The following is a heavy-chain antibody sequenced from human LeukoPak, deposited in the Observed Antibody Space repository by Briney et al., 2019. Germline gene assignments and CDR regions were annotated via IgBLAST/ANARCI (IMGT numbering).Heavy chain of an antibody. D-gene: IGHD1-26*01. J-gene: IGHJ4*02. V-gene: IGHV4-39*01. CDR2: IYYSGST. Sequence: ASETLSLTCTVSGGSISSSSYYWGWIRQPPGKGLEWIGSIYYSGSTYYNPSLKSRVTISVDTSKNQFSLKLSSVTAADTAVYYCARGVGATVYWGQGTLVTVSS. CDR3: ARGVGATVY. CDR1: GGSISSSSYY.